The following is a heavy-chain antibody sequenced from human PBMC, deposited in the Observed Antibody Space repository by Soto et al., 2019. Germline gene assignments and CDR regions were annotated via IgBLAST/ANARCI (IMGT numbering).Heavy chain of an antibody. V-gene: IGHV3-23*01. D-gene: IGHD1-26*01. CDR1: GFTFSSYA. J-gene: IGHJ4*02. CDR3: AKDRGGWELLIPVKDLDY. CDR2: ISGSGGST. Sequence: EVQLLESGGGLVQPGGSLRLSCAATGFTFSSYAMSWVRQAPGKGLEWVSAISGSGGSTYYADSVKGRFTISRDNAKNTLYLQMNSLRAEDTDVYYCAKDRGGWELLIPVKDLDYWGQGTLVTVSS.